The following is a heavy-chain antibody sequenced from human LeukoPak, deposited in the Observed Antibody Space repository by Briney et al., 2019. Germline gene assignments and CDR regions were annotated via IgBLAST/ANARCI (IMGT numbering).Heavy chain of an antibody. Sequence: GGSLRLSCAASGFTFSTYAMSWARQAPGKGLEWVSTISGSGGSTHYADSVKGRFTISRDNSKNTLYLQMNSLRVEDTAVYYCARDPRPVQARDDSTSPHPGYWGQGTLVTVSS. CDR3: ARDPRPVQARDDSTSPHPGY. V-gene: IGHV3-23*01. CDR1: GFTFSTYA. J-gene: IGHJ4*02. CDR2: ISGSGGST. D-gene: IGHD6-13*01.